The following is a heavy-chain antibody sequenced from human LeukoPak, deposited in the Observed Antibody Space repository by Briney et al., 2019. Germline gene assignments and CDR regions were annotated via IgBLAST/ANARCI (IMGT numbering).Heavy chain of an antibody. CDR1: GFTFRSYS. V-gene: IGHV3-74*01. Sequence: PGGSLRLSCAASGFTFRSYSMHWVRQTPGKGLVWVSRINSDGSSTSYADSVKGRFTISRDNAKNTLYLQMNSLRGEDTAEYYCTRSDWFDPWGQGTLVTVSS. CDR3: TRSDWFDP. J-gene: IGHJ5*02. CDR2: INSDGSST.